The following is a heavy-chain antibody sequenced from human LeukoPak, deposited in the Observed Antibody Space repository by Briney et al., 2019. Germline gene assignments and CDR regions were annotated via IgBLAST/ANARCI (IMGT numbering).Heavy chain of an antibody. V-gene: IGHV3-23*01. CDR3: ANSKYYYDSSGSHDAFDI. CDR2: ISGSGGST. D-gene: IGHD3-22*01. J-gene: IGHJ3*02. CDR1: GFTFSSYA. Sequence: GGSLRLSCAASGFTFSSYAMSWVRQAPGKGLEWVSAISGSGGSTYYADSVKGRCTISRDNSKNTLYLQMNSLRAEDTAVYYCANSKYYYDSSGSHDAFDIWGQGTMVTVSS.